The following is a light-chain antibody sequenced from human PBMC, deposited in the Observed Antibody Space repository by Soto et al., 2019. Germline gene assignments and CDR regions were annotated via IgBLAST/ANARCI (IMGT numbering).Light chain of an antibody. CDR2: AAT. CDR3: QQYDKYPFT. V-gene: IGKV1-16*01. CDR1: QDISKY. Sequence: DIQMTQSPSSLSASVGDRVTLTCRASQDISKYLAWFQQKPGKAPKSLIYAATSLHSGVPSRFSASGSGTDFTLTISNLQPEDFATYYCQQYDKYPFTFGPGTKVDIK. J-gene: IGKJ3*01.